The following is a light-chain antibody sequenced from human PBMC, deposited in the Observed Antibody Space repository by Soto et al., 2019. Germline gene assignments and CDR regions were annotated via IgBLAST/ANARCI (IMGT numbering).Light chain of an antibody. J-gene: IGLJ1*01. CDR3: SSYTSSSPRV. CDR2: DVN. Sequence: QSVLTQPASVSGSPGQSIAISCTGTSSDVGGYNSVSWYQHHPGKAPKLMIYDVNYRPSGISDRFSGSKSGNTASLTISGLQAEDEADYYCSSYTSSSPRVFGTGTKVTVL. CDR1: SSDVGGYNS. V-gene: IGLV2-14*03.